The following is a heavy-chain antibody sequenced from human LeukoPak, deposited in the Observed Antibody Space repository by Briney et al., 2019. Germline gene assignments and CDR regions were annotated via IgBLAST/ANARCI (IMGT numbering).Heavy chain of an antibody. Sequence: GGSLRLSCAASGFTFSSAWMSWVRQAPGQGLEWLGRIKTKTDGGTTDYAATVKGRFTISRDDSKDTLYLQMNSLKSDDTAVYYCANIFGGNSHRSDYWGQGTLVTVSS. CDR3: ANIFGGNSHRSDY. CDR1: GFTFSSAW. D-gene: IGHD4-23*01. V-gene: IGHV3-15*01. J-gene: IGHJ4*02. CDR2: IKTKTDGGTT.